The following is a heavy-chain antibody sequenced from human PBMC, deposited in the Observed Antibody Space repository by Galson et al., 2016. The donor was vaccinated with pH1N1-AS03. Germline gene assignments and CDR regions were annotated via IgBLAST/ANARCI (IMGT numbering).Heavy chain of an antibody. D-gene: IGHD3-16*01. V-gene: IGHV1-69*13. CDR2: IRPISGAA. CDR1: GGTFSSYA. CDR3: ATPGGVGYLDN. Sequence: SVKVSCKAYGGTFSSYAISWMRQAPGQGLEWVGGIRPISGAATYAQKFQGRLTITADESTYTVYMELSSLTSEDTAVYYCATPGGVGYLDNWGRGTLVTVSS. J-gene: IGHJ4*02.